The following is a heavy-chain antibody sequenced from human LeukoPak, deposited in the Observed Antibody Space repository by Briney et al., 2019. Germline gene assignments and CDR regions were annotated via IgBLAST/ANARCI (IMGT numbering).Heavy chain of an antibody. V-gene: IGHV3-7*01. Sequence: GGSLRPSCAASGFIFSTYWMSWVRQAPGKGLEWVASIKQDGNEKSYVDSVKGRFTISRDNAKNSLYLQMNSLRAEDTAVYYCASGPNWFDPWGQGTLVTVSS. CDR3: ASGPNWFDP. J-gene: IGHJ5*02. CDR1: GFIFSTYW. CDR2: IKQDGNEK.